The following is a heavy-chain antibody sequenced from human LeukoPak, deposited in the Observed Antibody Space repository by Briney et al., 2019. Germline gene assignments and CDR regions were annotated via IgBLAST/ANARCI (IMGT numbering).Heavy chain of an antibody. J-gene: IGHJ4*02. CDR3: TRVRVYPAY. V-gene: IGHV3-73*01. CDR1: GFTFSGSA. Sequence: GGSLRLSCAASGFTFSGSAIHWVRQASGKGLEWVGRIRSKANNYATAYAASVKGRFTVSRDDSKNTAYLQMNSLKIEDSALYYCTRVRVYPAYWGQGTLVTVPS. CDR2: IRSKANNYAT.